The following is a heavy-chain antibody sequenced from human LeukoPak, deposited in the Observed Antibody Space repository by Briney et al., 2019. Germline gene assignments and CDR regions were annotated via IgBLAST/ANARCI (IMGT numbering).Heavy chain of an antibody. Sequence: GGSLRLSCAASGFTVSSNYMGGGRQAPRKGLGWGSVIYSGGSTYYAASVKGRFTISRDNSKNTLYLQMNSLRAEDTAVYYCARGATYYYGSGSYYRPYYFDYWGQGTLVTVSS. CDR2: IYSGGST. J-gene: IGHJ4*02. CDR3: ARGATYYYGSGSYYRPYYFDY. D-gene: IGHD3-10*01. V-gene: IGHV3-53*01. CDR1: GFTVSSNY.